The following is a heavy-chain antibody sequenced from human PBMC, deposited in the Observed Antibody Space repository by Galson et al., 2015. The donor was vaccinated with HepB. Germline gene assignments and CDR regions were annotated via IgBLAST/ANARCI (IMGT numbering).Heavy chain of an antibody. CDR3: ARGDDYDSSGYFDY. D-gene: IGHD3-22*01. J-gene: IGHJ4*02. CDR1: GGAFSNYP. Sequence: SVKVSCKASGGAFSNYPISWVRQAPGQGLEWMGRLTPIFGSPNYAQTFQDRVTITADESTTTVYMDLSRLRSDDTAVYFCARGDDYDSSGYFDYWGQGTLVTVSS. V-gene: IGHV1-69*13. CDR2: LTPIFGSP.